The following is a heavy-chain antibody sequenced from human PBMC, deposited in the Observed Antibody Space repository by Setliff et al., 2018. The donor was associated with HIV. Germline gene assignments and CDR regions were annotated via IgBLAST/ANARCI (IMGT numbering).Heavy chain of an antibody. D-gene: IGHD6-13*01. V-gene: IGHV3-7*01. J-gene: IGHJ3*02. CDR2: IRYTGSNK. CDR1: GFTFSSYW. Sequence: PGGSLRLSCAASGFTFSSYWVSWVRQAPGKGLQWVAFIRYTGSNKYYADSVKGRFTISRDNAKNSLYLQMNSLRAEDTAVYYCARATAAWDDAFDIWGQGTMVTVSS. CDR3: ARATAAWDDAFDI.